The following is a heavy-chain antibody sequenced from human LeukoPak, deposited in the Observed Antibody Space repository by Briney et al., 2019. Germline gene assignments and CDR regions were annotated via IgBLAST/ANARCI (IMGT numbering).Heavy chain of an antibody. J-gene: IGHJ4*02. V-gene: IGHV1-8*01. D-gene: IGHD1-20*01. CDR1: GYTFTSYD. CDR3: VAQGYNWNAYESLGYFDY. CDR2: RNPNRGNT. Sequence: ASVKVSCKASGYTFTSYDINGVRQATGQGREWMGWRNPNRGNTGYAQKFQGRVTMTRTTSISTAYMELSSLRSEDTAVYYCVAQGYNWNAYESLGYFDYWGQGTLVTVSS.